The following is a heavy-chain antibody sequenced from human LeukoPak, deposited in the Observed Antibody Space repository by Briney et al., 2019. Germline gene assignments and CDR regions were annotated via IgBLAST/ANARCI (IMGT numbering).Heavy chain of an antibody. CDR2: IKSRTDGGTT. Sequence: PGGSLRLSCTTSGFNFNNAWMNWVRQAPGKGLEWVGRIKSRTDGGTTVYSAPVKGRFTISRDDSKSTLYLQMNSLKIEDTAVYYCTTDPLAAVGLVSFFDFWGQGALVTVSS. CDR1: GFNFNNAW. CDR3: TTDPLAAVGLVSFFDF. V-gene: IGHV3-15*07. J-gene: IGHJ4*02. D-gene: IGHD6-13*01.